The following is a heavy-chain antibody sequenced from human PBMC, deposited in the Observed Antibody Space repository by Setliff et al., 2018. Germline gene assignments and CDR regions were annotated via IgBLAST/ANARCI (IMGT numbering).Heavy chain of an antibody. CDR2: INA. V-gene: IGHV1-18*01. CDR3: ARGPKDFVVVAAAHRFDN. J-gene: IGHJ4*02. Sequence: ASVKVSCKSSGYTFTSYGINWVRQAPGQGLEWMGWINAYAQKFQGRVTMTIDTLTSTAYMELRSLRSDDTAVYYCARGPKDFVVVAAAHRFDNWGQGTLVTVSS. D-gene: IGHD2-2*01. CDR1: GYTFTSYG.